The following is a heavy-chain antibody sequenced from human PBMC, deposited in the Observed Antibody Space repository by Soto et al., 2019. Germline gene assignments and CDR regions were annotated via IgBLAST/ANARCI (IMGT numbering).Heavy chain of an antibody. D-gene: IGHD3-22*01. CDR1: GYTLTELS. CDR2: FDPEDGET. CDR3: ATVGGFGIQVFHYYDSSGYRYFQH. V-gene: IGHV1-24*01. Sequence: ASVKVSCKVSGYTLTELSMHWVRQAPGKGLGWMGGFDPEDGETIYAQKFQGRVTMTEDTSTDTAYMELSSLRSEDTAVYYCATVGGFGIQVFHYYDSSGYRYFQHWG. J-gene: IGHJ1*01.